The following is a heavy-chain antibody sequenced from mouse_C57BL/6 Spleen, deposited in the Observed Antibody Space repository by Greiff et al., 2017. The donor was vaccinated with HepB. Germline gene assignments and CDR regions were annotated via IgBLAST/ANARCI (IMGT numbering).Heavy chain of an antibody. CDR3: ARERDFYYGSSYPYFDY. Sequence: EVQRVESGGGLVKPGGSLKLSCAASGFTFSSYAMSWVRQTPEKRLEWVATISDGGSYTYYPDNVKGRFTISRDNAKNNLYLQMSHLTSEDTAMYYCARERDFYYGSSYPYFDYWGQGTTLTVSS. CDR1: GFTFSSYA. D-gene: IGHD1-1*01. CDR2: ISDGGSYT. V-gene: IGHV5-4*01. J-gene: IGHJ2*01.